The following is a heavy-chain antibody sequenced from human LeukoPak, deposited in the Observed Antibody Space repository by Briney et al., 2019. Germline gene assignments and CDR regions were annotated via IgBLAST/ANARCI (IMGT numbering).Heavy chain of an antibody. CDR1: GFTFSSYA. Sequence: QTGGSLRLSCAASGFTFSSYAMHWVRQAPGKGLEWVAVISYDGSNKYYADSVKGRFTISRDNSKNTLYLQMNSLRAEDTAVYYCARALGYDSSGYNDYWGQGTLVTVSS. J-gene: IGHJ4*02. D-gene: IGHD3-22*01. CDR2: ISYDGSNK. V-gene: IGHV3-30-3*01. CDR3: ARALGYDSSGYNDY.